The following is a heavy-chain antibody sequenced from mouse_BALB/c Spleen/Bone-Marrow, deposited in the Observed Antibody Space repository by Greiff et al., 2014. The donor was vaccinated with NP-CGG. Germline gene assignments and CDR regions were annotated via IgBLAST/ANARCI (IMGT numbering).Heavy chain of an antibody. Sequence: QVHVKQSGPGLVPPSQSLSITCTVSGFSLTSYGVHWVRQPPGKGLEWLGVIWGGGSSNYNSAPMARRSINKDKSKNQDFIKMNSLQTDDTAMSYCARDYLGYFDVWGAGTTVTISS. J-gene: IGHJ1*01. CDR1: GFSLTSYG. CDR3: ARDYLGYFDV. CDR2: IWGGGSS. V-gene: IGHV2-9*02.